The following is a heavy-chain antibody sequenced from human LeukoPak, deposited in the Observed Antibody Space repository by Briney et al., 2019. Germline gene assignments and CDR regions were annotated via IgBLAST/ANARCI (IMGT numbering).Heavy chain of an antibody. CDR3: AREYSSNWLYYFDF. V-gene: IGHV1-24*01. D-gene: IGHD6-13*01. CDR2: FDPEDGET. J-gene: IGHJ4*02. CDR1: GYTLTELS. Sequence: VASVKVSCKVSGYTLTELSMHWVRQAPGKGLEWTGGFDPEDGETIFAQKFQGRVTMTEDTSTDTAYMELSSLRSEDTAVYYCAREYSSNWLYYFDFWGQGTLVTVSS.